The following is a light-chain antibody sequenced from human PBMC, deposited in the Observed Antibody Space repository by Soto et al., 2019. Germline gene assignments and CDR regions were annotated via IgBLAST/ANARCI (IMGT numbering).Light chain of an antibody. V-gene: IGLV1-44*01. CDR3: AAWDASLNEL. Sequence: QSVLTQPPSASGTPGQRVTISCSGSSSNIRSNTVNWYQQLPGTAPKLLIYSDNQRPSGVPDRFSGSKSGTSASLVISGLQSEDEADYYCAAWDASLNELFGGGTKVTVL. J-gene: IGLJ2*01. CDR2: SDN. CDR1: SSNIRSNT.